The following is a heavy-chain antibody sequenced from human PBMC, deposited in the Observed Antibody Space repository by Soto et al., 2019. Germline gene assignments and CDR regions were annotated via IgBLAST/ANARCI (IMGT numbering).Heavy chain of an antibody. J-gene: IGHJ5*02. Sequence: PSETLSLTCTVSGASISGFYLSWIRKSAGKGLEWIGRINATGTTDYNPSLKSRVMMSVDTSKKQFSLKLRSVTAADTAVYYCVRDGTKTLRDWFDPWGQGISVTVSS. V-gene: IGHV4-4*07. CDR1: GASISGFY. D-gene: IGHD1-1*01. CDR2: INATGTT. CDR3: VRDGTKTLRDWFDP.